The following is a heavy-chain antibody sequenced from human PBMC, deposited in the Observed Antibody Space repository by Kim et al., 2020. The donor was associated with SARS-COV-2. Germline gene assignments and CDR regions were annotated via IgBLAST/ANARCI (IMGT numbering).Heavy chain of an antibody. V-gene: IGHV1-3*01. Sequence: ASVKVSCKTSGHTFTRDSIHWVRQAPGQGLEWMGGIDCSNGNTIYSQKFQGRVTFTTDTSASTAYMELSSLRSEDSAVYYCLGGYYFDYWGQGTLVTVSS. CDR1: GHTFTRDS. CDR3: LGGYYFDY. CDR2: IDCSNGNT. D-gene: IGHD2-15*01. J-gene: IGHJ4*02.